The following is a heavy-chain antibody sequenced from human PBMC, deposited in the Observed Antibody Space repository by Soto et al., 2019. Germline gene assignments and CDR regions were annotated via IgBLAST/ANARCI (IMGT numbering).Heavy chain of an antibody. CDR2: IHYSGST. Sequence: SETLSLTCTVSGGSISSGDYYWSWIRQPPGKGLEWIGYIHYSGSTYYNPSLKSRVTMSGDTSKNQFSLKLSSVTAADTAVYYCARGRTYYYDSSGSRALDSWGQGTLVTVSS. J-gene: IGHJ4*02. CDR3: ARGRTYYYDSSGSRALDS. D-gene: IGHD3-22*01. CDR1: GGSISSGDYY. V-gene: IGHV4-30-4*01.